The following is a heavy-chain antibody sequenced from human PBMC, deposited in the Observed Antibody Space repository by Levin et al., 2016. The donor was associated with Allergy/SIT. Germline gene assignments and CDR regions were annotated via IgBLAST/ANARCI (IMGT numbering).Heavy chain of an antibody. Sequence: GESLKISCKGSGYSFTSYWISWVRQMPGKGLEWMAKTDPSDSYTNYSPSFQGHVTISVDKSISTAYLQWSGLKASDTAIYYCAIGPDCSSATCYKYWGQGTLVTVSS. CDR1: GYSFTSYW. J-gene: IGHJ4*02. CDR3: AIGPDCSSATCYKY. D-gene: IGHD2-2*01. CDR2: TDPSDSYT. V-gene: IGHV5-10-1*01.